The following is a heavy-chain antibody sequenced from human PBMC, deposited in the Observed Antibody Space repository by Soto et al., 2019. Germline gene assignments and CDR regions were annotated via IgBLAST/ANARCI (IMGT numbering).Heavy chain of an antibody. CDR1: GGSISSYY. Sequence: PSETLSLTCTVYGGSISSYYWSWIRQPAGKGLEWIGRIYTSGSTNYNPSLKSRVTMSVDTSKNQFSLKLSSVTAADTAVYYCARGVITMVRGVITNWFDPWGQGTLVTSPQ. D-gene: IGHD3-10*01. J-gene: IGHJ5*02. CDR3: ARGVITMVRGVITNWFDP. CDR2: IYTSGST. V-gene: IGHV4-4*07.